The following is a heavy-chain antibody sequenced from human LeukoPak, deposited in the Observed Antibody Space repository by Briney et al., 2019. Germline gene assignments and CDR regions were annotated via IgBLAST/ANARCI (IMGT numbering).Heavy chain of an antibody. J-gene: IGHJ4*02. CDR3: ARAGGATPGPFDY. Sequence: SVKVSCKAAGYTFTSYGISWVRQAPGQGLEWMGGIIPIFGIANYAQKFQGRVTITTDESTSTAYMELSSLRSEDTAVYYCARAGGATPGPFDYWGQGTLVTVSS. CDR1: GYTFTSYG. CDR2: IIPIFGIA. D-gene: IGHD1-26*01. V-gene: IGHV1-69*05.